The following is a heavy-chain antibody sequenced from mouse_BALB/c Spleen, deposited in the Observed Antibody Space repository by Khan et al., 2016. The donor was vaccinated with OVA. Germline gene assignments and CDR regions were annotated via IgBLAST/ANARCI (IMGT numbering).Heavy chain of an antibody. Sequence: QIQLVQSGPELMKPGETVKISCKASGYTFTNYGINWVKQAPGKGLKWMGWINTNTGEPTYAEEFKGRFAFSLETSASTAYLHLNNLKNEDTATYFCARGNYYGSNSWFAYWGQGTLVTVSA. CDR2: INTNTGEP. D-gene: IGHD1-1*01. V-gene: IGHV9-3*02. CDR1: GYTFTNYG. CDR3: ARGNYYGSNSWFAY. J-gene: IGHJ3*01.